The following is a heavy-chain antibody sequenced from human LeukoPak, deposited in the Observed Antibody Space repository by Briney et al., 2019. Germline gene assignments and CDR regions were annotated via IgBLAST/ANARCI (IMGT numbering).Heavy chain of an antibody. CDR3: TKQRVPTRDDCDN. D-gene: IGHD2-2*01. CDR1: GFTFSSYA. V-gene: IGHV3-23*01. CDR2: ISRSGGST. J-gene: IGHJ4*01. Sequence: AGSLRLSCAASGFTFSSYAMSWIRQAPGKGLEWIAAISRSGGSTYYPYSEKGRFTISRDNSKSSLYLQMNSLKAEDTPEYYGTKQRVPTRDDCDNWGHRTLVTVSS.